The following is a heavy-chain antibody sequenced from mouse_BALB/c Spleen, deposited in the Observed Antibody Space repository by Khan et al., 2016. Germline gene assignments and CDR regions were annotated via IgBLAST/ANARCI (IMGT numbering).Heavy chain of an antibody. D-gene: IGHD1-1*01. J-gene: IGHJ3*01. CDR1: GYTFTNYW. CDR2: IYPGDGDT. CDR3: TRGYGSSFVAWFSY. Sequence: QVQLQQSGSELARPGASVKLSCKASGYTFTNYWMQWIKQRPGQGLEWIGAIYPGDGDTRYAQKFEGKTTLTADTSSSTVYMQLDNLASEDSAVSYCTRGYGSSFVAWFSYWGQGTLVTVSA. V-gene: IGHV1-87*01.